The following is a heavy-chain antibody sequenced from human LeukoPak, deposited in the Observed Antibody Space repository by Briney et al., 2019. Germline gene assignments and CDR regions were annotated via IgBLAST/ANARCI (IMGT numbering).Heavy chain of an antibody. V-gene: IGHV1-18*01. CDR2: ISAYSGNT. Sequence: ASVKVSCKASGYTFTSYGISWVRQAPGQGLEWMGWISAYSGNTNYAQKLQGRVTMTTDTSTSTAYMELRSLRSDDTAVYYCARLVTGEPYDFWNGYPNYYFDYWGQGTLVTVSS. CDR3: ARLVTGEPYDFWNGYPNYYFDY. D-gene: IGHD3-3*01. J-gene: IGHJ4*02. CDR1: GYTFTSYG.